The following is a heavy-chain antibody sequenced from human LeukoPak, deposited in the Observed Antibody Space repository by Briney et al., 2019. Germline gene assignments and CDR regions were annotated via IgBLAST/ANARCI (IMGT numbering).Heavy chain of an antibody. V-gene: IGHV3-20*04. CDR2: INWNGGST. J-gene: IGHJ4*02. CDR3: AAGDRNGWYFDY. D-gene: IGHD6-19*01. CDR1: GFTFDDHG. Sequence: GGSLRLSCAASGFTFDDHGTSWVRQVPGKGLEGFSGINWNGGSTGYADSVKGRFTISRDNAKNSLYLQMNSLRAEDTALYYCAAGDRNGWYFDYWGQGTLVTVSS.